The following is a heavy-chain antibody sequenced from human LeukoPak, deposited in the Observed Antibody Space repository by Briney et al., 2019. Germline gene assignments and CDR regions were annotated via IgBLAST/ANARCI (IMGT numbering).Heavy chain of an antibody. CDR2: IYPGDSDT. CDR1: GYSFTSYW. D-gene: IGHD3-16*02. J-gene: IGHJ6*03. CDR3: ARLGDYDYVWGSYRHNYYYYMDV. Sequence: GESLKISCKGSGYSFTSYWIGWVRQMPGKGLEWMGIIYPGDSDTRHSPSFQGQVTISADKSISTAYLQWSSLKASDTAMYYCARLGDYDYVWGSYRHNYYYYMDVWGKGTTVTVSS. V-gene: IGHV5-51*01.